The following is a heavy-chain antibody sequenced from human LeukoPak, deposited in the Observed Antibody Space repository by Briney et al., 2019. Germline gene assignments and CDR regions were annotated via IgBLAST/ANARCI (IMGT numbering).Heavy chain of an antibody. CDR3: ASEPPSTVTINDY. D-gene: IGHD4-17*01. J-gene: IGHJ4*02. Sequence: GGSLRLSCAASGFTFSSYAMHWARQAPGKGLEWVAVISYDGSNKYYADSVKGRFTISRDNSKNTLYLQMNSLRAEDTAVYYCASEPPSTVTINDYWGQGTLVTVSS. CDR1: GFTFSSYA. CDR2: ISYDGSNK. V-gene: IGHV3-30-3*01.